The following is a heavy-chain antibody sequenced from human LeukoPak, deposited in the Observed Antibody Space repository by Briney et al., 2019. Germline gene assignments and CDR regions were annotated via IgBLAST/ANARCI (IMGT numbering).Heavy chain of an antibody. Sequence: PGGSLRLSCAASGFTVSSNYMSWVRQAPGKGLEWVAVISYDGSNKYYADSVKGRFTISRDNSKNTLYLQMNSLRAEDTAVYYCARDFYPLHIDCISYWGQGTLVTVSS. CDR1: GFTVSSNY. CDR2: ISYDGSNK. CDR3: ARDFYPLHIDCISY. D-gene: IGHD2-15*01. V-gene: IGHV3-30*03. J-gene: IGHJ4*02.